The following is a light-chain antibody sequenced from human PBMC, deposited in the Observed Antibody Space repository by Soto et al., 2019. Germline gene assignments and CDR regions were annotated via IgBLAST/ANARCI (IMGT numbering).Light chain of an antibody. CDR1: TSDIGGFNY. V-gene: IGLV2-14*01. CDR3: SSYTISTTVAV. CDR2: EVS. Sequence: QSALTQPASVSGSPGQSITISCTGPTSDIGGFNYVSWYQHHPGKAPKLMIYEVSNRPSGVSNRFSGSKSGNTASLTISGLQAEDEADYYCSSYTISTTVAVFGGGTKLTVL. J-gene: IGLJ2*01.